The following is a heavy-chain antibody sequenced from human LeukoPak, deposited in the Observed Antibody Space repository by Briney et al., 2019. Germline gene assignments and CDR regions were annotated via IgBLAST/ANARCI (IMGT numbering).Heavy chain of an antibody. CDR2: INHGGST. Sequence: SETLSLTCAVYGGSFSGDFWSWIRQSPGKGLEWIGEINHGGSTNYNPSLKSRVTISVDTSKNQFSLKLSSVTAADTAVYYCARGLRRGAFDIWGQGTMVTVSS. J-gene: IGHJ3*02. V-gene: IGHV4-34*01. D-gene: IGHD5-12*01. CDR3: ARGLRRGAFDI. CDR1: GGSFSGDF.